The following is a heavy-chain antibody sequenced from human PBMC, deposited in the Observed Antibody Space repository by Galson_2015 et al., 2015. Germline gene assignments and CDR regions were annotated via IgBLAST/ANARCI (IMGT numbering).Heavy chain of an antibody. Sequence: SLRLSCAASGFTFSSYRMNWVRQAPGKGLEWVSYISSSSSTIYYADSVKGRFTISRDNAKNSLYLQMNSLRAEDTAVYYCAREGRRNWFDPWGQGTLVTVSS. CDR2: ISSSSSTI. CDR3: AREGRRNWFDP. V-gene: IGHV3-48*01. J-gene: IGHJ5*02. CDR1: GFTFSSYR.